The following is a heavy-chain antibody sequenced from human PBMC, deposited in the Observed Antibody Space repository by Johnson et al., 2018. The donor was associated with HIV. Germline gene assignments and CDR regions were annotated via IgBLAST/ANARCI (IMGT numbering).Heavy chain of an antibody. J-gene: IGHJ3*02. D-gene: IGHD3-22*01. CDR3: ARDRSITMIVVVSGAFDI. Sequence: VQLVESGGDLVQPGGSLRLSCAASGFTFSSYAMSWVRQAPGKGLEWVSVIYSGGSTYYADSVKGRFTISRDNSKNTLYLQMNSLKAEDTAVYYCARDRSITMIVVVSGAFDIWGQGTMVTVSS. CDR1: GFTFSSYA. CDR2: IYSGGST. V-gene: IGHV3-66*01.